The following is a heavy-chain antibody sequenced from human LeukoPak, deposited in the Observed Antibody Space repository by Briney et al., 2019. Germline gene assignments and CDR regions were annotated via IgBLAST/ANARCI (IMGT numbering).Heavy chain of an antibody. CDR2: ISGGGEST. Sequence: GGSLRLSCVASEFTFRSHAMNWVRQAPGKGLEWVSSISGGGESTYYADSVKGRFTVSRDNSKNTLYLQINSLRGEDAAVYYCAKGKYSSGGVPDYWGQGTLVTVSS. CDR3: AKGKYSSGGVPDY. D-gene: IGHD6-19*01. V-gene: IGHV3-23*01. J-gene: IGHJ4*02. CDR1: EFTFRSHA.